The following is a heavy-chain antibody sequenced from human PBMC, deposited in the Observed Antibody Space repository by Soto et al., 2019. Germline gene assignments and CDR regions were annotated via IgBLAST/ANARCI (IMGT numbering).Heavy chain of an antibody. J-gene: IGHJ5*02. CDR1: GGSISSSSYY. D-gene: IGHD6-19*01. CDR2: IYYSGST. Sequence: QLQLQESGPGLVKPSETLSLTCTVSGGSISSSSYYWGWIRQPPGKGLEWIGSIYYSGSTYYNPSLKSRVTISVDTSKNQFSLKLSSVTAADTAVYYCARVGWLDTNWFDPWGQGTLVTVSS. V-gene: IGHV4-39*01. CDR3: ARVGWLDTNWFDP.